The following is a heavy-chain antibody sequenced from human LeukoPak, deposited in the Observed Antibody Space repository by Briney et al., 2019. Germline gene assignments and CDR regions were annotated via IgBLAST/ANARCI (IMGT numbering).Heavy chain of an antibody. D-gene: IGHD5-18*01. V-gene: IGHV3-30*04. CDR1: GFTFSSYT. Sequence: GRSLRLSCAASGFTFSSYTMHWGRPAPGKGLERVAVISYDGSNKYYADSVKGRFTISRDNSKNTLYLQMNSLRAEDTAVYYCARAIGYSYGYFDYWGQGTLVTVSS. CDR2: ISYDGSNK. CDR3: ARAIGYSYGYFDY. J-gene: IGHJ4*02.